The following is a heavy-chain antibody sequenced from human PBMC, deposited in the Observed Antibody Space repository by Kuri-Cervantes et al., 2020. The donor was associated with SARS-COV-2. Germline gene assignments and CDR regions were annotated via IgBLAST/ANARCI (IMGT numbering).Heavy chain of an antibody. Sequence: GESLKISCAASGFTFSNAWMSWVRQAPGKGLEWVSYISNSSSTIYYADSVKGRFTISRDDAKNSLYLQMNSLRAEDTAVYYCAKDWNSGVFDCWGQGTLVTVSS. J-gene: IGHJ4*02. CDR2: ISNSSSTI. CDR1: GFTFSNAW. V-gene: IGHV3-48*01. CDR3: AKDWNSGVFDC. D-gene: IGHD1-7*01.